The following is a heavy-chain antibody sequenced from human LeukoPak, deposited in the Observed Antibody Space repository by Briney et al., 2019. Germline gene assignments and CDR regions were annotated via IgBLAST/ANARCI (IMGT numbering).Heavy chain of an antibody. D-gene: IGHD7-27*01. CDR3: ARDRENWGEGAFDI. Sequence: ETLSLTCTVSGGSISSYYWSWIRQPPGKGLEWIGYIYYSGSTNYNPSLKSRVTISVDTSKNQFSLKLSSVTAADTAVYYCARDRENWGEGAFDIWGQGTMVTVSS. CDR1: GGSISSYY. CDR2: IYYSGST. V-gene: IGHV4-59*01. J-gene: IGHJ3*02.